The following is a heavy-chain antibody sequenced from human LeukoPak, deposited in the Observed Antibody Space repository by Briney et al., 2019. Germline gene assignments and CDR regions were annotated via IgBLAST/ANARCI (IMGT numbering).Heavy chain of an antibody. D-gene: IGHD3-16*01. CDR2: IKQDGSEK. Sequence: PGGSLRLSCAASGFTFSSYWMSWVRQAPGKGLEWVANIKQDGSEKYYVDSVKGRFTISRDNAKNSLYLQMNSLRAEDMALYYCAKDIGGYVDAFDIWGQGTMVTVSS. V-gene: IGHV3-7*03. CDR3: AKDIGGYVDAFDI. CDR1: GFTFSSYW. J-gene: IGHJ3*02.